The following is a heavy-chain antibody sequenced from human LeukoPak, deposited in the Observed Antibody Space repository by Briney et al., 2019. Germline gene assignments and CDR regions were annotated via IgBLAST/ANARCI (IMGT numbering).Heavy chain of an antibody. V-gene: IGHV4-34*01. CDR3: ARGSRITMIVVVIRSGVFDI. D-gene: IGHD3-22*01. Sequence: SETLSLTCAVYGGSFSGYYWSWIRQPPGKGLEWIGEINHSGSTNYNPSLKSRVTISVDTSKNQFSLKLSSVTAADTAVYYCARGSRITMIVVVIRSGVFDIWGQGTMVTVSS. CDR1: GGSFSGYY. J-gene: IGHJ3*02. CDR2: INHSGST.